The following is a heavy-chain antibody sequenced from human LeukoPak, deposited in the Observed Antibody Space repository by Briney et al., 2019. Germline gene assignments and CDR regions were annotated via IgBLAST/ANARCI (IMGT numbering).Heavy chain of an antibody. Sequence: SQILSLTCAISGDSVSSNSAAWNWFRQSPSRGLEWLGRTYYRSKWYNDYAVTVKSRIIINPDTSKNQFSLQLNSVTPEDTAVYYCVRDRWFGELDVWGQGTTVTVSS. V-gene: IGHV6-1*01. J-gene: IGHJ6*02. CDR2: TYYRSKWYN. D-gene: IGHD3-10*01. CDR3: VRDRWFGELDV. CDR1: GDSVSSNSAA.